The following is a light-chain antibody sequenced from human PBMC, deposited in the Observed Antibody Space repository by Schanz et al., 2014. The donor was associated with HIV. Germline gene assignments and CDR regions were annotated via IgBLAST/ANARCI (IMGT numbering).Light chain of an antibody. CDR3: QQYATSAFT. CDR2: GAS. J-gene: IGKJ3*01. CDR1: ESVSSRD. Sequence: IVLTQSPGTLSLSLGERATLSCRASESVSSRDLAWYQQKPGQAPRLLIYGASSRATGIPDRFSGSGSGTDFSLTISRLEPEDFAVYFCQQYATSAFTFGPGTKVDIK. V-gene: IGKV3-20*01.